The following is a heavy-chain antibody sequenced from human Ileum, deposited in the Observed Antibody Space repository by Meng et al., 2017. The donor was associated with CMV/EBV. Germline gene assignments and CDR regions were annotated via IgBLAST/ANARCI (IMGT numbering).Heavy chain of an antibody. J-gene: IGHJ4*02. V-gene: IGHV4-34*01. Sequence: SETLSLTCAVFGGSLTGSYWSWIRQSPEKGLEGIGEISHTGSTNYNPSLRSRVLLSVGTSTNQISLKLTSLTAADAAVYYCARGVADRETTTYFDYWGQGTLVTVSS. CDR1: GGSLTGSY. CDR3: ARGVADRETTTYFDY. CDR2: ISHTGST. D-gene: IGHD6-19*01.